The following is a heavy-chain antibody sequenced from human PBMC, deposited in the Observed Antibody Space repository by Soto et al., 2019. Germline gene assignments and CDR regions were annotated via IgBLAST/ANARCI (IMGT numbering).Heavy chain of an antibody. J-gene: IGHJ4*02. CDR3: AKQVRELARHFDY. V-gene: IGHV3-23*01. D-gene: IGHD1-26*01. CDR1: GFTFSTYA. CDR2: ISGAGGNT. Sequence: LRLSCAASGFTFSTYAMSWVRQAPGKGLEWVSGISGAGGNTYYADSVKGRFTISRDNSKNTLSLQMNGLRADDTALYYCAKQVRELARHFDYWGQGTLVTVSS.